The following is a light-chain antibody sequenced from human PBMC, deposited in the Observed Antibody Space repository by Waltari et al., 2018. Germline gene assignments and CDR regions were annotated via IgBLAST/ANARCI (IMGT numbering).Light chain of an antibody. CDR3: YSSDSTGLRV. V-gene: IGLV3-10*01. CDR1: ELPRKY. CDR2: EDT. J-gene: IGLJ1*01. Sequence: SYELTQTPSVSVSPGQTARITCSGHELPRKYAYWFQQKSGHAPRLVIYEDTKRPSGIPERFSGSSSGTVATLTITGAQVDDEADYYCYSSDSTGLRVFGGGTTVVVL.